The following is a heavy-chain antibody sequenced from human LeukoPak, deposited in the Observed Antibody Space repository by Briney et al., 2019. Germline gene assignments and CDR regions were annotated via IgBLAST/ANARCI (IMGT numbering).Heavy chain of an antibody. Sequence: PGRSLRLSCAASGFIFSDYGMHWVRQAPGKGLEWVAVIWYDGSNEYYADAVKGRFTISRDNSKDTLYLQMNSLRAEDTAVYYCARDFLEATFLGYWGQGTLVTVSS. V-gene: IGHV3-33*01. CDR1: GFIFSDYG. J-gene: IGHJ4*02. D-gene: IGHD3-3*01. CDR2: IWYDGSNE. CDR3: ARDFLEATFLGY.